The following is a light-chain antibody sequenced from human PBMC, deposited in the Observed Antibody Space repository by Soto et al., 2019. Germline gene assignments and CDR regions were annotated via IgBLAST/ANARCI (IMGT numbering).Light chain of an antibody. CDR2: EVS. J-gene: IGLJ1*01. Sequence: QSALSQPASVSGSPGQSITISCTGTSSDVESNDLVSWYQQHPGKAPKLMIYEVSKRPSGISNRFSGSKSGNTASLTISGLQAEDEGDYYCCSYVGRSDSYVFGAGTKLTVL. V-gene: IGLV2-23*02. CDR1: SSDVESNDL. CDR3: CSYVGRSDSYV.